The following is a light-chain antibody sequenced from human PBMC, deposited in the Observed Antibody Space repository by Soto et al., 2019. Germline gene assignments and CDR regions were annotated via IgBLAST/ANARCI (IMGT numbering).Light chain of an antibody. CDR1: SSDVGAYNY. Sequence: QSVLTQPASVSGSPGQSITISCTGTSSDVGAYNYVSWYQQNPGKAPKLMIYDVINRPSGVSNRFSGSKSGNTASLTISGLQAEDEADYYCSSYTSSITVVFGGGTKVTVL. V-gene: IGLV2-14*01. CDR2: DVI. CDR3: SSYTSSITVV. J-gene: IGLJ2*01.